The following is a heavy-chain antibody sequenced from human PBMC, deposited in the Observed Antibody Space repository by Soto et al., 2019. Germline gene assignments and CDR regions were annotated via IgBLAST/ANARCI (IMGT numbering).Heavy chain of an antibody. J-gene: IGHJ4*02. CDR2: IYWDDDK. CDR3: AHRSALREVDY. V-gene: IGHV2-5*02. D-gene: IGHD3-16*01. CDR1: GFSLSTSGVG. Sequence: QITLKESGPTLVKPTQTLTLTCTFSGFSLSTSGVGVGWIRQPPGKALEWLALIYWDDDKRYSPSLKSRLTITKDTSKNQVVLTMTNMDPVDTATFYGAHRSALREVDYWGQGTLVTVSS.